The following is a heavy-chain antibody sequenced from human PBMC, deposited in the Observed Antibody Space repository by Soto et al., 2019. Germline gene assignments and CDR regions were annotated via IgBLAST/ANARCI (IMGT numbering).Heavy chain of an antibody. Sequence: QVQLVQSGAEVKKPGSSVKVSCKASGGTFSTYAISWVRQAPGQGLEWMGGVIPIFGTSTYAQNFQGRVTITADETTSTAYMELSRLRSEDTAVYYCARVRVVGATRLYYHYGLDVWGQGNTVTVSS. CDR2: VIPIFGTS. V-gene: IGHV1-69*01. D-gene: IGHD1-26*01. CDR3: ARVRVVGATRLYYHYGLDV. CDR1: GGTFSTYA. J-gene: IGHJ6*02.